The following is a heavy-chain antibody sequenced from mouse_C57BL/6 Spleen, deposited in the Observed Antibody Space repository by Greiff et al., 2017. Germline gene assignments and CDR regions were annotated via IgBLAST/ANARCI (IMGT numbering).Heavy chain of an antibody. CDR2: IDPEDGDT. Sequence: VQLQQSGAELVRPGASVKLSCTASGFNIKDYYMHWVKQRPEQGLEWIGRIDPEDGDTEYAPKFQGKATMTADTSSHTAYLQLSSLTSEDTAVYYCTTRGVVAPGWYFDVWGTGTTVTVSS. CDR3: TTRGVVAPGWYFDV. CDR1: GFNIKDYY. V-gene: IGHV14-1*01. J-gene: IGHJ1*03. D-gene: IGHD1-1*01.